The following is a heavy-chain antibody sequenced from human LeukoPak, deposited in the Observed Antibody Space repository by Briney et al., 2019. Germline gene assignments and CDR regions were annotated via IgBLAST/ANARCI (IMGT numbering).Heavy chain of an antibody. Sequence: SETLSLTCTVSGGSISSSLYHWGWIRQSPGKNLEWLGSIYYTGTTHYNPSLKSRVTISVDTSKNQFSLNLSPVTTADMAVYYCARDGGSSWFSWFDPWGQGTLVTVSS. J-gene: IGHJ5*02. CDR2: IYYTGTT. CDR3: ARDGGSSWFSWFDP. D-gene: IGHD6-13*01. CDR1: GGSISSSLYH. V-gene: IGHV4-39*02.